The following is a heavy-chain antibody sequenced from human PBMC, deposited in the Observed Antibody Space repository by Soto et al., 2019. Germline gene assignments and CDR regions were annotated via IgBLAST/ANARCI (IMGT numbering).Heavy chain of an antibody. V-gene: IGHV1-18*04. D-gene: IGHD6-13*01. CDR3: ATSIGAAGSYDYYGMDV. Sequence: QVQLVQSGAEVKKPGASVKVSCKASGYTFMTYGISWVRQAPGQGLEWMGWISANNGNTHYAQKLQGRVTMTTDTSTSTADMDLRSLRSDATAVYYCATSIGAAGSYDYYGMDVWGQGTTVTVSS. CDR2: ISANNGNT. J-gene: IGHJ6*02. CDR1: GYTFMTYG.